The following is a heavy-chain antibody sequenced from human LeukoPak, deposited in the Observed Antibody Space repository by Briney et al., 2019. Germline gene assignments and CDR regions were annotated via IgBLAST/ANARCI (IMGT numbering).Heavy chain of an antibody. CDR3: TVQVIPSDKWFDP. V-gene: IGHV3-49*04. CDR2: IRSKPYGGTA. J-gene: IGHJ5*02. Sequence: GGSLRLSCTASGLFFGDYGMTWVRQAPGKGLEWVGFIRSKPYGGTADYAESVKGRFTISRDDSRTIAYLDMNGLKTEDSAVYHCTVQVIPSDKWFDPWGLGTPVSVSS. CDR1: GLFFGDYG. D-gene: IGHD2-21*01.